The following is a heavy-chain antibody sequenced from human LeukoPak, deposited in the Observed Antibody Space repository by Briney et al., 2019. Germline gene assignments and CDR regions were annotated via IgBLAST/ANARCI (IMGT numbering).Heavy chain of an antibody. J-gene: IGHJ4*02. V-gene: IGHV4-34*01. CDR1: GGSFSGYY. Sequence: SETLSLTCAVYGGSFSGYYWSWIRQPPGKGLEWIGEINHSGSTNYNPSLKSRVTISVDTSKNQFSLKLSSVTAADTAVYYCARSSFAHDSSGYPRNFDYWGQGTLVTVSS. CDR3: ARSSFAHDSSGYPRNFDY. D-gene: IGHD3-22*01. CDR2: INHSGST.